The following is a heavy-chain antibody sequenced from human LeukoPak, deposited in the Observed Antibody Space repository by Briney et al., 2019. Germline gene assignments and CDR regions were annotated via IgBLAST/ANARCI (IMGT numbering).Heavy chain of an antibody. D-gene: IGHD2-2*01. CDR3: ARGTVGCGSTSCYWGYYYYGMDV. CDR1: GGSFSGYY. J-gene: IGHJ6*02. CDR2: INHSGST. Sequence: SETLSLTCAVYGGSFSGYYWSWIRQPPGKGLEWIGEINHSGSTNYNPSLKSRVTISVDTSKNQFSLKLSSVTAADTAVYYCARGTVGCGSTSCYWGYYYYGMDVWGQGTTVTASS. V-gene: IGHV4-34*01.